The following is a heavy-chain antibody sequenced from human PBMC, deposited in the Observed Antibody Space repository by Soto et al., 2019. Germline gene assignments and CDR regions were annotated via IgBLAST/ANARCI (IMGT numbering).Heavy chain of an antibody. J-gene: IGHJ4*02. Sequence: ASVKVSCKVSGYSLIEVSVHWVRQAPGKGLEWMGGFDPEDGESMYAQKFQGRVIMTEDTTTDTAYMELSSLRSEDTAMYYCATIRGWLVRYVDYWGQGTLVTVSS. CDR2: FDPEDGES. D-gene: IGHD6-19*01. CDR3: ATIRGWLVRYVDY. CDR1: GYSLIEVS. V-gene: IGHV1-24*01.